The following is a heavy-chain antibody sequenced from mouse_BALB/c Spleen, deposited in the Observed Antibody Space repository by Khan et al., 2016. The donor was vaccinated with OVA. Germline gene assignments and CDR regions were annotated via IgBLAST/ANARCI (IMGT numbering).Heavy chain of an antibody. J-gene: IGHJ4*01. D-gene: IGHD2-1*01. V-gene: IGHV3-1*02. Sequence: EVQLQESGPDLVKPSQSLSLTCTVTGYSITSGYSWHWIRQFPGNKLEWMGYIYSSGSINHNPSLKSRIYITRDTSKNQFFLQLNSVTTEDAATYYCARDGNYMDYWGQGTSVTVSS. CDR2: IYSSGSI. CDR3: ARDGNYMDY. CDR1: GYSITSGYS.